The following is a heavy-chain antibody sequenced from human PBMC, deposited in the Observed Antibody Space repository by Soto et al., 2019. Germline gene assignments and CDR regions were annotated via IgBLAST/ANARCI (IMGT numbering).Heavy chain of an antibody. Sequence: GASVKVSCKASGGTFSSYAISWVRQAPGQGHEWMGGIIPSFGTANYAQKFQGRVTITADESTSTAYMELSSLRSEDTAVYYCAREGSVGYDYYYHGMDVWGQGTTVTVSS. CDR1: GGTFSSYA. D-gene: IGHD2-15*01. CDR3: AREGSVGYDYYYHGMDV. J-gene: IGHJ6*02. CDR2: IIPSFGTA. V-gene: IGHV1-69*13.